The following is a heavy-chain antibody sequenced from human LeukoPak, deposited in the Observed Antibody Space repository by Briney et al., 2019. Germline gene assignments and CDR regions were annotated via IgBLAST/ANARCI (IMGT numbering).Heavy chain of an antibody. D-gene: IGHD3-16*02. J-gene: IGHJ4*02. CDR1: GGSISSSSYY. CDR2: IYYSGST. CDR3: ARTGLAYYDYVWGSYRPNAFDY. V-gene: IGHV4-39*01. Sequence: SETLSLTCTVSGGSISSSSYYWGWIRQPPGKGLEWIGSIYYSGSTYYNPSLKSRVTISVDTSKNQFSLTLSSVTAADTAVYYCARTGLAYYDYVWGSYRPNAFDYWGQGTLVTVSS.